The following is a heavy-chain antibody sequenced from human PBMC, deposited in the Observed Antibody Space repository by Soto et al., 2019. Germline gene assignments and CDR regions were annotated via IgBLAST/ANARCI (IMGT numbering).Heavy chain of an antibody. CDR1: GFTFSSYG. D-gene: IGHD2-21*02. J-gene: IGHJ4*02. CDR3: AKDKVPVVVTAPFDY. Sequence: QVQLVESGGGVVQPGRSLRLSCAASGFTFSSYGMHWVRQAPGKGLEWVAVISYDGSNKYYADSVKGRFTISIDNSKNPLYLQMNNLRAEDTAVYYCAKDKVPVVVTAPFDYWGQGTLVTVSS. V-gene: IGHV3-30*18. CDR2: ISYDGSNK.